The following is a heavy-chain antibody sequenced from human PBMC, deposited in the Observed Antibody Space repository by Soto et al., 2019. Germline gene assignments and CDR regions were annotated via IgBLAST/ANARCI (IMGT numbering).Heavy chain of an antibody. V-gene: IGHV3-66*01. J-gene: IGHJ4*02. CDR2: IYSAGSA. CDR3: ARVHSGSYHYFDY. D-gene: IGHD1-26*01. Sequence: EVQLVASGGGLVQPGGSLRLSCAASGFTVSTYRMSWVRQAPGKGLEWIAVIYSAGSADFADSLQGRFTNSRDNSQNTLNLQMSSMRAEDTAVYYCARVHSGSYHYFDYWGQGTLVTVSS. CDR1: GFTVSTYR.